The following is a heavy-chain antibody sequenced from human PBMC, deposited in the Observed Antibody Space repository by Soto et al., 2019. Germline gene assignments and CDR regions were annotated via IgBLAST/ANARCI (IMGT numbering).Heavy chain of an antibody. CDR3: ARRRADNYYYYYYGMDV. CDR1: GGTFSSYA. V-gene: IGHV1-69*13. D-gene: IGHD6-13*01. Sequence: SVKVSCKASGGTFSSYAISWVRQAPGQGLEWMGGIIPIFGTANYAQKFQGRVTITADESTSTAYMELSSLRSEDTAVYYCARRRADNYYYYYYGMDVWGQGTTVTV. J-gene: IGHJ6*02. CDR2: IIPIFGTA.